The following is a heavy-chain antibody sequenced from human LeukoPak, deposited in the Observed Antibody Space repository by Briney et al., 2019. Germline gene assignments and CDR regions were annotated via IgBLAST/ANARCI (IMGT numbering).Heavy chain of an antibody. CDR1: GGSISSYY. Sequence: SETLSLTCTVSGGSISSYYWSWIRQPPGKGLEWIGEINHSGSTNYNPSLKSRVTISVDTSKKQLTLKLSSVTAADTAVYYCARGYCTNAVCSLGPTQAWGQGTLVTVSS. CDR2: INHSGST. J-gene: IGHJ4*02. CDR3: ARGYCTNAVCSLGPTQA. D-gene: IGHD2-8*01. V-gene: IGHV4-34*01.